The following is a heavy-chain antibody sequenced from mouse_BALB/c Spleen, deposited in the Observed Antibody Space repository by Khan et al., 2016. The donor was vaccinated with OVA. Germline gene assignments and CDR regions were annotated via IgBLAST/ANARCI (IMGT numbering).Heavy chain of an antibody. V-gene: IGHV3-2*02. CDR2: ISYSGST. D-gene: IGHD2-3*01. Sequence: EVELVESGPGLVKPSQSLSLTCTVTGYSITSDYAWNWIRQFPGNKLEWMGYISYSGSTNYNPALKSRISITRDTSKNQFFLTLNSVTTEDTATYYRARDGSRYNYAMDYWGQGTSVTVSS. J-gene: IGHJ4*01. CDR3: ARDGSRYNYAMDY. CDR1: GYSITSDYA.